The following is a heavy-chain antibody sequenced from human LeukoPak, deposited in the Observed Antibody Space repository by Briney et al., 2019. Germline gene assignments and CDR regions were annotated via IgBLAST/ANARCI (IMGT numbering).Heavy chain of an antibody. D-gene: IGHD6-13*01. CDR2: INPSGGST. V-gene: IGHV1-46*01. J-gene: IGHJ5*02. Sequence: GASVKVSCKASGYTFTSYYMHWVRQAPGQGLEWMGIINPSGGSTSYAQKFQGRVTMTRDMSTSTVYMELSSVTAADTAVYYCARDQDSSSWYHKGDWFDPWGQGTLVTVSS. CDR3: ARDQDSSSWYHKGDWFDP. CDR1: GYTFTSYY.